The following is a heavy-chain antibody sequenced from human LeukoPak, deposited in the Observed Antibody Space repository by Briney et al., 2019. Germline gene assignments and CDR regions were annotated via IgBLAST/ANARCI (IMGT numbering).Heavy chain of an antibody. Sequence: GGSLRLSCAASGFTFSSYSMNWVRQAPGKGLEWVSSIGSSSSYIYYADSVKGRFAISRDNAKNSLYLQMNSLRAEDTAVYYCARGGRITMVRGVIPDYWGQGTLVTVSS. J-gene: IGHJ4*02. CDR1: GFTFSSYS. CDR2: IGSSSSYI. V-gene: IGHV3-21*01. CDR3: ARGGRITMVRGVIPDY. D-gene: IGHD3-10*01.